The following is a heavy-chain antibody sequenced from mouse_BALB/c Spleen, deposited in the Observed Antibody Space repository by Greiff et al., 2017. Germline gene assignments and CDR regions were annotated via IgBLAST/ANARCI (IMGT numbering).Heavy chain of an antibody. CDR1: GYSITSDYA. J-gene: IGHJ2*01. Sequence: EVKLMESGPGLVKPSQSLSLTCTVTGYSITSDYAWNWIRQFPGNKLEWMGYISYSGSTSYNPSLKSRISITRDTSKNQFFLQLNSVTTEDTATYYCAREDYYGKDYFDYWGQGTTLTVSS. CDR2: ISYSGST. V-gene: IGHV3-2*02. D-gene: IGHD1-2*01. CDR3: AREDYYGKDYFDY.